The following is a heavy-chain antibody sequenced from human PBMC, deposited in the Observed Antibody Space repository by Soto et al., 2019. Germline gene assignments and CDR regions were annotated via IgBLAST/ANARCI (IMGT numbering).Heavy chain of an antibody. D-gene: IGHD6-19*01. V-gene: IGHV3-11*05. Sequence: QVQLVESGGGLVKPGGSLRLSCVASGFSLSEYYMSWIRLAPGKGLEWVSYISNSSRYTNYADSVKGRFTVSRDNAKNSLYLQMNSLRAEDTAVYYCARDTPETIGYGSGTFYYWGQGTLVTVSS. CDR1: GFSLSEYY. J-gene: IGHJ4*02. CDR3: ARDTPETIGYGSGTFYY. CDR2: ISNSSRYT.